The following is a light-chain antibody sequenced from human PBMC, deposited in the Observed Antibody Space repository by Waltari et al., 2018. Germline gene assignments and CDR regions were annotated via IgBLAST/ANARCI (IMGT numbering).Light chain of an antibody. Sequence: QSVLTQPPSASGTPGQRVTISCSGSSFNIGSNSVHWSQQRPGTAPKLLMYGNNPRPSGVPDRFSGSKSGTSASLAISGLRSEDEAIYYCATWDDSLGGLWVFGGGTKVTVL. J-gene: IGLJ3*02. V-gene: IGLV1-47*01. CDR3: ATWDDSLGGLWV. CDR1: SFNIGSNS. CDR2: GNN.